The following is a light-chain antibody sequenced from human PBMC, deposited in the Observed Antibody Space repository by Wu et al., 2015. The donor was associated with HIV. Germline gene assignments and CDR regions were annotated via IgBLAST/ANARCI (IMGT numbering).Light chain of an antibody. CDR1: ESVSRI. V-gene: IGKV3-20*01. J-gene: IGKJ4*01. CDR3: HQYGSSPAP. Sequence: EIVLTQSPATLSLSPGERATLSCRASESVSRILAWYQQKPGQAPRLVIFAASIPATGIPQRFSGSGSGTNFSLIINRLEPEDFGVYYCHQYGSSPAPFGGGTRVDVK. CDR2: AAS.